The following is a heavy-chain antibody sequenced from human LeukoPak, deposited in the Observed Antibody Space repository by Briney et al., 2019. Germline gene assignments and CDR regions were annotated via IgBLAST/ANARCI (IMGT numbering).Heavy chain of an antibody. V-gene: IGHV4-4*09. D-gene: IGHD2-15*01. Sequence: SETLSLTCTVSGDSINDHYWSWIRQPPGEGLERIGYIYSSVSTNYNPSLKSRVTISIDTSKSQFSLKLTSVTAADTGVYYCARQRCSGNMCYRVDQLYYMDVWGKGTTVTVSS. CDR1: GDSINDHY. J-gene: IGHJ6*03. CDR2: IYSSVST. CDR3: ARQRCSGNMCYRVDQLYYMDV.